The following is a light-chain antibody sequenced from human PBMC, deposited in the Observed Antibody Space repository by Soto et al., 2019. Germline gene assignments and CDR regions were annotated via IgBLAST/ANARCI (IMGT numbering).Light chain of an antibody. CDR3: QHYNNWPLT. CDR1: QSVSSN. CDR2: GAS. Sequence: EIVMTQSPASLSVSPGETATLSCRASQSVSSNLAWYQQKPGQAPRLLIYGASTRATGIPARFSGSGSGTDFTLTITSLQSEDFALYYCQHYNNWPLTFGGGTKVESK. J-gene: IGKJ4*01. V-gene: IGKV3-15*01.